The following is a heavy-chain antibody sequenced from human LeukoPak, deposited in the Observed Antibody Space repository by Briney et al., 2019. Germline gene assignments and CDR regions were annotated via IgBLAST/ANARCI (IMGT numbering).Heavy chain of an antibody. D-gene: IGHD6-19*01. J-gene: IGHJ5*02. V-gene: IGHV3-9*01. Sequence: PGGSLRLSCAASGFTFDDYAMHWVRQAPGKGLEWVSGISWNSGSIGYADSAKGRFTISRDNAKNSLYLQMNSLRAEDTALYYCAKDVYSSGLNWFDPWGQGTLVTVSS. CDR2: ISWNSGSI. CDR1: GFTFDDYA. CDR3: AKDVYSSGLNWFDP.